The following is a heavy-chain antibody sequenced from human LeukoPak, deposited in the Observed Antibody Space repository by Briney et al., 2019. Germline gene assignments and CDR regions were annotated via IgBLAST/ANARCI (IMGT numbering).Heavy chain of an antibody. CDR3: AKEKYYGSGYFDY. V-gene: IGHV3-30*02. D-gene: IGHD3-10*01. CDR1: RFTFSSYG. CDR2: IRYDGSNK. J-gene: IGHJ4*02. Sequence: PGGSLRLSCAASRFTFSSYGMHWVRQAPGKGLEWVAFIRYDGSNKYYADSVKGRFTISRDNSKNTLYLQMNSLRAEDTAVYYCAKEKYYGSGYFDYWGQGTLVTVSS.